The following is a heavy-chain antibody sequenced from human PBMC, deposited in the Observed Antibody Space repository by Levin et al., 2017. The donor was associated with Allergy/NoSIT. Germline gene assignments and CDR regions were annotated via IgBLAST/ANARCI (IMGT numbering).Heavy chain of an antibody. Sequence: PGGSLRLSCAASGFTFSGSAMHWVRQASGKGLEWVGRIRSKANSYATAYAASVKGRFTISRDDSKNTAYLQMNSLKTEDTAVYYCTRGLPYCSSTSCYAGGGSDYWGQGTLVTVSS. D-gene: IGHD2-2*01. CDR3: TRGLPYCSSTSCYAGGGSDY. CDR1: GFTFSGSA. J-gene: IGHJ4*02. V-gene: IGHV3-73*01. CDR2: IRSKANSYAT.